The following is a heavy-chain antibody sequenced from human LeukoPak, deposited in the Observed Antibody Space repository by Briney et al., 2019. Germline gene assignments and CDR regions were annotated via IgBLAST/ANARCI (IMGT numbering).Heavy chain of an antibody. D-gene: IGHD7-27*01. CDR1: GFTFDDYA. Sequence: PGGSLRLSCAASGFTFDDYAVHWVRQAPGKGLEWVSGISWNSGSIGYADSVKGRFTISRDNAKNSLYLQMNSLRAEDTALYYCAKLGIFDYWGQGTLVTVSS. J-gene: IGHJ4*02. CDR2: ISWNSGSI. V-gene: IGHV3-9*01. CDR3: AKLGIFDY.